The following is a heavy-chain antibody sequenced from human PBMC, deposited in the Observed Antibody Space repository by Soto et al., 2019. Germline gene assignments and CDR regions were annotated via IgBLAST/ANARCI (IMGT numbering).Heavy chain of an antibody. D-gene: IGHD2-2*01. CDR2: ISYDGSNK. J-gene: IGHJ3*02. CDR1: GFTFSSYG. CDR3: AREKHCSSTSCYFDAFDI. V-gene: IGHV3-30*03. Sequence: PVGSLRLSCAASGFTFSSYGMHWVRQAPGKGLEWVAVISYDGSNKYYADSVKGRFTISRDNSKNTLYLQMNSLRAEDTAVYYCAREKHCSSTSCYFDAFDIWGQGTMVT.